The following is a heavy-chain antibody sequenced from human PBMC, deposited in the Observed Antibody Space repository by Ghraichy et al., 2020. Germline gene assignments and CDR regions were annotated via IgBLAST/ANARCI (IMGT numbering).Heavy chain of an antibody. V-gene: IGHV3-7*03. CDR3: ARTRYCSGGSCYLSDGFDI. Sequence: LSLTCVASGFTFSSYWMSWVRQAPGKGLEWVANIKKDETEKYYVDSVKGRFIISRDNAKKSLYLQMNSLRAEDTAVYYCARTRYCSGGSCYLSDGFDIWGQGTMVTVSA. D-gene: IGHD2-15*01. CDR2: IKKDETEK. J-gene: IGHJ3*02. CDR1: GFTFSSYW.